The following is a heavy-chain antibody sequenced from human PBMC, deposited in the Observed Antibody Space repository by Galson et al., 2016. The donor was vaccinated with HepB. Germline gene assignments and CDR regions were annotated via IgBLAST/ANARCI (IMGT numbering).Heavy chain of an antibody. J-gene: IGHJ3*01. CDR2: VSAYNGDT. CDR1: GYTFTSFG. CDR3: ASACLGYCNSISEAGDGFDV. Sequence: QSGAEVKKPGASVKVSCKASGYTFTSFGISWVRQAPGQGLEWMGWVSAYNGDTNYAQKLQGRVTMTTDTSTSTAYMDLRSLRSDDPAVYYCASACLGYCNSISEAGDGFDVWGQGTMVTVSS. D-gene: IGHD2-2*01. V-gene: IGHV1-18*01.